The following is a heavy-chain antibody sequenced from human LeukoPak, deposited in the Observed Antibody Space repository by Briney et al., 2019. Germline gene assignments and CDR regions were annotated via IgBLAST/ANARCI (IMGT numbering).Heavy chain of an antibody. V-gene: IGHV3-33*01. Sequence: PGGSLRLSRAASGFTFSSYGMHWVRQAPGKGLEWVAVIWYDGSNKYYADSVKGRFTISRDNSKNTLYLQMNSLRAEDTAVYYCARGYGYSSGWRDAFDIWGQGTMVTVSS. CDR1: GFTFSSYG. J-gene: IGHJ3*02. D-gene: IGHD6-19*01. CDR3: ARGYGYSSGWRDAFDI. CDR2: IWYDGSNK.